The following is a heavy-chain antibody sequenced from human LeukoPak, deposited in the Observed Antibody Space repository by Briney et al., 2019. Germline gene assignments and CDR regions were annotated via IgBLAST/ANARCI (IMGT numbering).Heavy chain of an antibody. CDR2: ISYDGSNK. J-gene: IGHJ4*02. CDR1: GFTFSSYG. V-gene: IGHV3-30*03. CDR3: AREGITMVRGVITPPAFDY. D-gene: IGHD3-10*01. Sequence: GGSLRLSCAASGFTFSSYGMHWVRQAPGKGLEWVAVISYDGSNKYYADSVKGRFTISRDNSKNTLYLQMNSLRAEDTAVYYCAREGITMVRGVITPPAFDYWGQGTLVTVSS.